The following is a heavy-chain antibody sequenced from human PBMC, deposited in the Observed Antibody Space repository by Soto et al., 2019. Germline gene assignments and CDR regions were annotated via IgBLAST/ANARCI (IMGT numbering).Heavy chain of an antibody. CDR1: GFTFSSYS. J-gene: IGHJ4*02. D-gene: IGHD3-3*01. CDR2: ISSSSSYI. V-gene: IGHV3-21*01. CDR3: ARAFGWSGYYVGFEASNYYFDY. Sequence: PGGSLRLSCAASGFTFSSYSMNWVRQAPGKGLEWVSSISSSSSYIYYADSVKGRFTISRDNAKNSLYLQMNSLRAEDTAVYYCARAFGWSGYYVGFEASNYYFDYWGQGTLVTVSS.